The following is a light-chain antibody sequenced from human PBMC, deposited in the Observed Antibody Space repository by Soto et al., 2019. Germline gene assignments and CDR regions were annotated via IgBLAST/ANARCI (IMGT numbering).Light chain of an antibody. J-gene: IGLJ1*01. CDR2: DVA. Sequence: QSVLTQPRSVSGSPGQSVTISCTGTGNDVGVYNYVSWYQQHPGRPPKLMIYDVARCHSGVPDRFYGSKSGNAASLTISGLQAEDEADHFCCSYAVGYTDLFGTGAKAT. CDR1: GNDVGVYNY. CDR3: CSYAVGYTDL. V-gene: IGLV2-11*01.